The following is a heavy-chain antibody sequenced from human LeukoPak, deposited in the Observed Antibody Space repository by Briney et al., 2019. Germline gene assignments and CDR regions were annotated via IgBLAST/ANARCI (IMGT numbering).Heavy chain of an antibody. CDR1: GGSFSGYY. J-gene: IGHJ6*03. CDR2: INHNGST. V-gene: IGHV4-34*01. CDR3: ARGSGFLMGYVYYYMGV. D-gene: IGHD2-8*02. Sequence: SETLSLTGAVYGGSFSGYYWGWIRQPPGNGLEWIGEINHNGSTNYTPSLKSRVTISVDTSKNQFSLKLSSVTAADTAVYYCARGSGFLMGYVYYYMGVWGKGTTVTVSS.